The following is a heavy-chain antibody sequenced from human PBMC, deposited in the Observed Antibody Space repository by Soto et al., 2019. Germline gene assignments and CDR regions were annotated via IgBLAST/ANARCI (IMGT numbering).Heavy chain of an antibody. CDR1: GLTLGKYA. V-gene: IGHV3-48*02. CDR3: ARIKLVEFFFINVDVYDMDV. J-gene: IGHJ6*02. Sequence: GGALRLSSAATGLTLGKYAVNRDPQAPGKGLEWVSYISSDSRYIYYGDSVKGRFTISRDNARNSVYLQMNSLRDEDTAVYYCARIKLVEFFFINVDVYDMDVWGQGT. D-gene: IGHD3-16*01. CDR2: ISSDSRYI.